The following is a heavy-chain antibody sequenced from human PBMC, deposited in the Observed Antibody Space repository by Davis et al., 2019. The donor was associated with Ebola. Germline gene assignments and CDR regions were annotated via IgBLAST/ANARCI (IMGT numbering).Heavy chain of an antibody. Sequence: LSLTCAASGFTFSSYGMHWVRQAPGKGLEWVAFIRYDGSNKYYADSVKGRFTISRDNSKNTLYLQMNSLRAEDTAVYYCAKDYFDYWGQGTLVTVSS. J-gene: IGHJ4*02. CDR1: GFTFSSYG. V-gene: IGHV3-30*02. CDR2: IRYDGSNK. CDR3: AKDYFDY.